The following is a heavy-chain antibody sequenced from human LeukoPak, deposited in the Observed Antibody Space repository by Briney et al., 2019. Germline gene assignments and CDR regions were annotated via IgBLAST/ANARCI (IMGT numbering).Heavy chain of an antibody. J-gene: IGHJ4*02. D-gene: IGHD3-22*01. V-gene: IGHV1-2*02. CDR2: INPNSGGT. CDR1: GYTFTGYY. Sequence: ASVKVSCKASGYTFTGYYMHWVRQAPGQGLEWMGWINPNSGGTNYAQKFQGRVTMTGDTSISTAYMELSRLRSDDTAVYYCARDLTSYYYDNNGAFDFWGQGTLVTVSS. CDR3: ARDLTSYYYDNNGAFDF.